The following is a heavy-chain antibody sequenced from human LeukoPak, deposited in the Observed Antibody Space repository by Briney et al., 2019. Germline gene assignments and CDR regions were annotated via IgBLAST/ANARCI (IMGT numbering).Heavy chain of an antibody. CDR3: VKGIYSSGWSYFDY. V-gene: IGHV3-23*01. D-gene: IGHD6-19*01. CDR1: GFTFSSYS. CDR2: LSGSGITT. Sequence: GGSLRLSCAASGFTFSSYSMNWVRQAPGKGLEWVSTLSGSGITTYYADSVKGRFTISRDNSTNTLYLQMNSLRAEDTAVYYCVKGIYSSGWSYFDYWGHGTLVTVSS. J-gene: IGHJ4*01.